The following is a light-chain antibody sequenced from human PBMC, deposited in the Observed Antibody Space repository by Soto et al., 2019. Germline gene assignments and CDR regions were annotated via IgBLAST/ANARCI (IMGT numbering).Light chain of an antibody. V-gene: IGKV4-1*01. Sequence: DIVMTQSPDSLAVSLGERATINCKSSQSVLYSSNNKNYLAWYQQKPGQPPKLLIYWASTRESGVPDRFSGSGSGKDFTLTISSLQAEDVAVYYCQQYYSTPPVTFGPGTKVDIK. CDR2: WAS. CDR3: QQYYSTPPVT. CDR1: QSVLYSSNNKNY. J-gene: IGKJ3*01.